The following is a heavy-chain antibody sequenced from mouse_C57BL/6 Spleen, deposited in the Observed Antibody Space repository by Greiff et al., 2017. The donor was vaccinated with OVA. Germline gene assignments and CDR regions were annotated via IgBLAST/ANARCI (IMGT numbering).Heavy chain of an antibody. V-gene: IGHV1-15*01. Sequence: QVQLKQSGAELVRPGASVTLSCKASGFTFTDYEMHWVKQTPVHGLEWIGAIDPETGGTAYNQKFKGKATLTADKSSSTAYLELSSLTSEDSAVYDCTRSGYWGQGTTLTVSS. CDR3: TRSGY. CDR1: GFTFTDYE. CDR2: IDPETGGT. J-gene: IGHJ2*01. D-gene: IGHD3-1*01.